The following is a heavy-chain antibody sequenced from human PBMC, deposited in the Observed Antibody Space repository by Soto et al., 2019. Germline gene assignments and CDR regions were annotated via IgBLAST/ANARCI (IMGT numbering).Heavy chain of an antibody. V-gene: IGHV4-34*01. J-gene: IGHJ5*02. CDR3: ARGQKRDIVVVTAANGIYTGFDP. Sequence: KGLEWIGEINHSGSTNYNPSLKSRVTISVDTSKNQFSLKLSSVTAADTAVYYCARGQKRDIVVVTAANGIYTGFDPWGQGTLLSVSS. D-gene: IGHD2-2*01. CDR2: INHSGST.